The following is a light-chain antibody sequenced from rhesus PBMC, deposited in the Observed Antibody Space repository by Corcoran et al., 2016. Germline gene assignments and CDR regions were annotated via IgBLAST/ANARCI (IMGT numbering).Light chain of an antibody. CDR2: YTT. J-gene: IGKJ3*01. CDR1: QRVGST. CDR3: QKYSDWPFT. V-gene: IGKV3-35*02. Sequence: ETVMMQSPATLSFSPGERATLSCRASQRVGSTLAWYQTKPGQAPRLLFYYTTNRATGIPDRFSGSGSGTEFTLTISSLEPEDVGVYYCQKYSDWPFTFGPGTKLDI.